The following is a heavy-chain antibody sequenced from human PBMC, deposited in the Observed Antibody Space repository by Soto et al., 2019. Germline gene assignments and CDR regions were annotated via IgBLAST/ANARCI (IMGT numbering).Heavy chain of an antibody. CDR2: ISYDGSNK. V-gene: IGHV3-30*18. D-gene: IGHD2-2*01. J-gene: IGHJ4*02. Sequence: GGSLRLSCAASGFTFSSYGMHWVRQAPGKGLEWVAVISYDGSNKYYADSVKGRFTISRDNSKNTLYLQMNSLRAEDTAVYYCAKDQSAYQPAFLFDYWGQGTLVTGSS. CDR3: AKDQSAYQPAFLFDY. CDR1: GFTFSSYG.